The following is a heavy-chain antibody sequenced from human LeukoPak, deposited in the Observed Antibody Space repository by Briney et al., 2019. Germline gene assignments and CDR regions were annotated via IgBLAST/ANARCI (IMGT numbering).Heavy chain of an antibody. CDR2: TYYRSKWYN. V-gene: IGHV6-1*01. J-gene: IGHJ4*02. D-gene: IGHD1-26*01. Sequence: SQTLSLTCAISGDSVSSNSAAWSWIRQSPSRGLECLGRTYYRSKWYNDYALSVKSRITINPDTSKNQLSLQLNSVTPDDTAVYYCARAQMVGATSFDYWGQGKLVTVSS. CDR3: ARAQMVGATSFDY. CDR1: GDSVSSNSAA.